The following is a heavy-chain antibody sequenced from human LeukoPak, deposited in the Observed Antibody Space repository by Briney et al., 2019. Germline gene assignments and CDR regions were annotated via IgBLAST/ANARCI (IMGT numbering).Heavy chain of an antibody. CDR1: GFTFSSYG. V-gene: IGHV3-23*01. D-gene: IGHD4-23*01. J-gene: IGHJ4*02. CDR2: IGYSGGDI. Sequence: PGGSLRLSCAASGFTFSSYGMHWVRQAPGKGLEWVSVIGYSGGDIQYADSVKGRFTISRDNSKNTLYLQMNSLRVEDTAVYYCAKYAPPTTVVTRFFDYWGQGTLVTVSS. CDR3: AKYAPPTTVVTRFFDY.